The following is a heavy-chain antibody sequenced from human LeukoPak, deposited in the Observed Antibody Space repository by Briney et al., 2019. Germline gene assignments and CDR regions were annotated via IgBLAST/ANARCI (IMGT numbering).Heavy chain of an antibody. CDR1: GGSISRSYY. CDR3: AKNEDSSGYYWFDY. J-gene: IGHJ4*02. CDR2: IYYSGNT. D-gene: IGHD3-22*01. V-gene: IGHV4-39*01. Sequence: PSETLSLTCTVSGGSISRSYYWGWIRQPPGKGLEWIGGIYYSGNTYYNPSLKSRVTISVDKSKNQFSLKLTSVTAADTAVYYCAKNEDSSGYYWFDYWGQGTLVTVSS.